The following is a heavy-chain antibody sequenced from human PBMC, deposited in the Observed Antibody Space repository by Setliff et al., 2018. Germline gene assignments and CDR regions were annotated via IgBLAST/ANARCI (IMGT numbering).Heavy chain of an antibody. J-gene: IGHJ4*02. CDR2: ISSGSLII. CDR1: GITFSIYS. CDR3: ARDQAGVYDY. D-gene: IGHD3-10*01. V-gene: IGHV3-48*01. Sequence: PGGSLRLSCAASGITFSIYSMNWVRQAPGKGPEWVSYISSGSLIIYYADSVKGRFTISRDNAKNSVYLQMNSLRAEDTAVYYCARDQAGVYDYWGQGTLVTVSS.